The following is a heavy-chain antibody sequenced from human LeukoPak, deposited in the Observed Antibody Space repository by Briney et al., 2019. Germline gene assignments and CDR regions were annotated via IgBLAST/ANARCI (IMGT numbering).Heavy chain of an antibody. V-gene: IGHV1-2*02. CDR3: ARGLFGTTWFDF. J-gene: IGHJ4*02. Sequence: ASVKVSCKASGFRVSDYLIHWIRQAPGQGPQYMGWIKPDNGGTHYSQHFQVRVTMTRDTSVSTVYMELTSLSSDDTAFDFCARGLFGTTWFDFWGQGTLVTVSS. D-gene: IGHD1-1*01. CDR2: IKPDNGGT. CDR1: GFRVSDYL.